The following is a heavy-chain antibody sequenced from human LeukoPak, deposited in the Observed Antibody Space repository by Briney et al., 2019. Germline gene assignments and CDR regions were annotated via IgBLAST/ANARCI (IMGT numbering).Heavy chain of an antibody. CDR3: ARREDVLWYFDL. J-gene: IGHJ2*01. CDR1: GGSISSYY. D-gene: IGHD2-8*01. Sequence: PSETLSLTCTVSGGSISSYYWSWIRQPPGKGLEWIGCISYSGSTNYNPSLRRRVTISVDTSKNQFSLKLSSVTAADTAVYYCARREDVLWYFDLRGRGTLVTVSS. V-gene: IGHV4-59*08. CDR2: ISYSGST.